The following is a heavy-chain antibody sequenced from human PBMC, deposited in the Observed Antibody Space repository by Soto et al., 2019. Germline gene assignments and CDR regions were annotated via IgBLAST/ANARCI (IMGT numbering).Heavy chain of an antibody. D-gene: IGHD3-22*01. CDR1: GFTFSSYG. J-gene: IGHJ4*02. Sequence: GGSLRLSCAASGFTFSSYGMHWVRQAPGKGLEWVAVISYDGSNKYYADSVKGRFTISRDNSKNTLYLQMNSLRAEDTAVYYCAKDLYYYDSSGYLDYWGQGTLVTVSS. V-gene: IGHV3-30*18. CDR3: AKDLYYYDSSGYLDY. CDR2: ISYDGSNK.